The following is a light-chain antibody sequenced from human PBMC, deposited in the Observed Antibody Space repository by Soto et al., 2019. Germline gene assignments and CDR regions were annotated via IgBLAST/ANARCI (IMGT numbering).Light chain of an antibody. J-gene: IGKJ1*01. Sequence: ATLSVSPGERATLSCRASRRVGSYLAWYQQKPGEAATHIIYDASNRATGIPPRFSGSGSGRDFTLTIISLEPEDVVVYYCQQRRNLPRTFGQVT. CDR1: RRVGSY. CDR2: DAS. V-gene: IGKV3-11*02. CDR3: QQRRNLPRT.